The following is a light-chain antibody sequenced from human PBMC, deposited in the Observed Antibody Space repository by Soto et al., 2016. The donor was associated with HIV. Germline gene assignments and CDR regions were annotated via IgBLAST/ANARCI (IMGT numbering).Light chain of an antibody. V-gene: IGKV1-5*03. J-gene: IGKJ1*01. CDR2: KAS. Sequence: DIQMTQSPSTLSASVGDRVTITCRANQSIYNWLAWYQQKPGKPPKLLIYKASSLESGVPSRFSGSGSETEFTLAISSLQPDDFATYYCQQYNSYPWTFGQGTKVEMK. CDR1: QSIYNW. CDR3: QQYNSYPWT.